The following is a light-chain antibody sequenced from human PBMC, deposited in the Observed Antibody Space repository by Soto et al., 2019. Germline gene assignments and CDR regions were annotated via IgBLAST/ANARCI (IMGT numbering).Light chain of an antibody. Sequence: SMLPQPHSSSKTPGQRVTISCSGSSSNIGTSSVHWFQQLPGTAPKLLISTTNQRPSGVPERFSGSKSGTSASLAISGLQSEDEADYYCAAWDDSLNGHVFGTGTKVTVL. CDR3: AAWDDSLNGHV. J-gene: IGLJ1*01. CDR1: SSNIGTSS. CDR2: TTN. V-gene: IGLV1-44*01.